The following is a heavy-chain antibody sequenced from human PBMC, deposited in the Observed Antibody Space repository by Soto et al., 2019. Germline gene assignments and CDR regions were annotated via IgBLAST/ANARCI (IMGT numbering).Heavy chain of an antibody. CDR1: GFTFGDYY. Sequence: GGSLRLSCAASGFTFGDYYMNCIRQDPGKGLEWVSFIDSSGSLIYYADSVKGRFTISRDNAKNSLSLQMNSLRVEDTAVYYCARVHLPPSSAFGYWGQGTMVTVSS. CDR3: ARVHLPPSSAFGY. V-gene: IGHV3-11*01. CDR2: IDSSGSLI. D-gene: IGHD3-3*01. J-gene: IGHJ4*02.